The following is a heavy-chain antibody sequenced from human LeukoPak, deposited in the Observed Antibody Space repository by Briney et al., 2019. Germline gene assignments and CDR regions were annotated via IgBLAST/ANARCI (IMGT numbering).Heavy chain of an antibody. CDR1: GGSFSGYY. Sequence: KPSETLSLTCAVYGGSFSGYYWSWIRQPPGKGLEWIGEINHSGSTNYNPSLKSRVTISVDTSKNQFSLMLSSVTAADTAMYYCARSGTGGGYWGQGTLVTVSS. CDR2: INHSGST. CDR3: ARSGTGGGY. J-gene: IGHJ4*02. D-gene: IGHD3-10*01. V-gene: IGHV4-34*01.